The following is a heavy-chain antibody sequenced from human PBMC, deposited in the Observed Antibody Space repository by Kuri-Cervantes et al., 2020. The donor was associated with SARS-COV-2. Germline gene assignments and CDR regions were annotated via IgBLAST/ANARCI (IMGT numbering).Heavy chain of an antibody. CDR2: IIPIFGTA. D-gene: IGHD2-2*01. CDR1: GGTFSSYA. J-gene: IGHJ6*03. V-gene: IGHV1-69*13. CDR3: ARASTYCSSTSCYDYYYMDV. Sequence: SVKVSCKASGGTFSSYAISWVRQAPGQGLEWMGRIIPIFGTANYAQKFQGRVTITADESTSTAYMELSSPRSEDTAVYYCARASTYCSSTSCYDYYYMDVWGKGTTVTVSS.